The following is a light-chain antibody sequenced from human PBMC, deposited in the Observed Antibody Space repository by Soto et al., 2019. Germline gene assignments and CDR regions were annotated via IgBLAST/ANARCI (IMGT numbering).Light chain of an antibody. V-gene: IGLV1-40*01. CDR2: GNS. CDR1: SSNIGAGYD. CDR3: QSYASSLSRV. J-gene: IGLJ2*01. Sequence: QSVLTQPPSVSGAPGQRVTISCTGSSSNIGAGYDVHWYQQLPGTAPKLLIYGNSNRPSGVPDRFSGSKSGTSASLAITGLQAEEEADYYCQSYASSLSRVFGGGTTLTVL.